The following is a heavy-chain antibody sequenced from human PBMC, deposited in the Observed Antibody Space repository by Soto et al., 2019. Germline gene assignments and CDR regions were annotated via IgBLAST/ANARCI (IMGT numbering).Heavy chain of an antibody. J-gene: IGHJ5*02. Sequence: GASVKVSCKASGYTFTSYDINWVRQATGQGLEWMGWMNPNSGNTGYAQKFQGRVTMTRNTSISTAYMELSSLRSEDTAVYYCARALSYLRYFDWLLRGWFDPWGQGTLVTVSS. CDR2: MNPNSGNT. V-gene: IGHV1-8*01. CDR3: ARALSYLRYFDWLLRGWFDP. D-gene: IGHD3-9*01. CDR1: GYTFTSYD.